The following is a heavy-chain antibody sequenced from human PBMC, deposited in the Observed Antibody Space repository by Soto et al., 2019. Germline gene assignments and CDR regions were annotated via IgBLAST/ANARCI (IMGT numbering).Heavy chain of an antibody. Sequence: QVQLVQSGAEVKKPGASVKVSCKASGYTFTGYYIHWVRQAPGQGLEWMGWINPNSGGTNSAQKFPGWVTMTRDTPISTAYLELSRLRSDDTAVYYGARHLSPYTYFDYWGQGTLVTVSS. J-gene: IGHJ4*02. V-gene: IGHV1-2*04. CDR3: ARHLSPYTYFDY. D-gene: IGHD2-2*02. CDR2: INPNSGGT. CDR1: GYTFTGYY.